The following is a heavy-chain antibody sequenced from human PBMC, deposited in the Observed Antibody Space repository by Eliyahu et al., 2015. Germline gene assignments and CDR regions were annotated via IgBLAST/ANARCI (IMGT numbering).Heavy chain of an antibody. J-gene: IGHJ5*02. CDR3: ARVHDYGDLRVWFDP. Sequence: EVQLVESGGGLVXPGGSLRLSCAASGFXFXXYXMPWVRQXPGKGLEWVANIKKDGSERYYVDSVKGRFTISRDNANNSLYLQMNSLRAEDTAVYYCARVHDYGDLRVWFDPWGHGILVTVSS. CDR1: GFXFXXYX. V-gene: IGHV3-7*01. CDR2: IKKDGSER. D-gene: IGHD4-17*01.